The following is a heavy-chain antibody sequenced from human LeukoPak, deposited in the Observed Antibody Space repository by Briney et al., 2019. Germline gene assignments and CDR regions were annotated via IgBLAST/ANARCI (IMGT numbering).Heavy chain of an antibody. CDR3: ARDLPNIAAAGRGMDV. CDR2: ISYDGSNK. V-gene: IGHV3-30*01. Sequence: PGRSLRLSCAASGFTFSSYAMHWVRQAPGKGLEWVAVISYDGSNKYYADSVRGRFTISRDNSKNTLYLQMNSLRAEDTAVYYCARDLPNIAAAGRGMDVWGQGTTVTVSS. CDR1: GFTFSSYA. J-gene: IGHJ6*02. D-gene: IGHD6-13*01.